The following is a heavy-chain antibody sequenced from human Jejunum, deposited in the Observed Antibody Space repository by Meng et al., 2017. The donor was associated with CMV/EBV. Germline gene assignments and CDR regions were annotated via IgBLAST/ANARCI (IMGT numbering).Heavy chain of an antibody. CDR3: ARGTPGRSYSDY. CDR2: INPNSGGT. V-gene: IGHV1-2*02. Sequence: QVQLVQSGAEVKKPGASVKVSCKASGYTFTNYYIRWVRQAPGQGLEWMGWINPNSGGTEYAQKFQGRVTMTRDTSINTAYMELRSLRSDDTAVYYCARGTPGRSYSDYWGQGTLVTVSS. D-gene: IGHD3-10*01. J-gene: IGHJ4*02. CDR1: GYTFTNYY.